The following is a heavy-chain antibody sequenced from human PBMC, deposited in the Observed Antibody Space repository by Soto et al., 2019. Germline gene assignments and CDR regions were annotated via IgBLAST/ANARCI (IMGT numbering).Heavy chain of an antibody. CDR1: GGSVSSGSYY. D-gene: IGHD2-15*01. CDR3: ARGGDRYCSGGSCYAGFYFDY. CDR2: IYYSGST. J-gene: IGHJ4*02. V-gene: IGHV4-61*01. Sequence: QVQLQESGPGLVKPSETLSLTCTVSGGSVSSGSYYWSWIRQPPGKGLEWIGYIYYSGSTNYNPSLKSRVTISVDTSKNQFSLKLSSVTAADTAVYYCARGGDRYCSGGSCYAGFYFDYWGQGTLVTVS.